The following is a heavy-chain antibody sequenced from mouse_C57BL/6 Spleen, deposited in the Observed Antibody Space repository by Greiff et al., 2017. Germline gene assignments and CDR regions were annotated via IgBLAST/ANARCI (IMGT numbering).Heavy chain of an antibody. CDR2: IYPRSGNT. V-gene: IGHV1-81*01. Sequence: QVQLQQSGAELARPGASVTLSCKASGYTFTSYGISWVKQRPGQGLEWIGEIYPRSGNTYYNEKFKGKATLTADKSSSTAYMELRSLTSEDSAIYFCALGSSGRDYWGQGTTLTVSS. CDR3: ALGSSGRDY. J-gene: IGHJ2*01. D-gene: IGHD3-2*02. CDR1: GYTFTSYG.